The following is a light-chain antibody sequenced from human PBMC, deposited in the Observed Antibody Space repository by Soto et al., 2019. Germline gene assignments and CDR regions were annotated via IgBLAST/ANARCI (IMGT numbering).Light chain of an antibody. Sequence: EIVLTQSPGTLSLSPGERSTLSCRASQSVSSNSLAWYQKKPGQAPRLLIYGASSRAAGIPDRFTGSGSGTDFTLTISRLEPEDFAVYYCQQYGSSLTWTFGQGTKVDIK. CDR2: GAS. V-gene: IGKV3-20*01. CDR3: QQYGSSLTWT. J-gene: IGKJ1*01. CDR1: QSVSSNS.